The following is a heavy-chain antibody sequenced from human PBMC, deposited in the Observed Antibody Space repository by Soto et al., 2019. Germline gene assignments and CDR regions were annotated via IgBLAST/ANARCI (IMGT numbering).Heavy chain of an antibody. V-gene: IGHV3-21*01. D-gene: IGHD3-22*01. CDR3: ARVGGDYYDSSGYYYSAP. CDR2: ISSSSSYI. CDR1: GFTFSSYS. J-gene: IGHJ5*02. Sequence: GGSLRLSCAASGFTFSSYSMNWVRQAPGKGLEWVSSISSSSSYIYYADSVKGRFTISRDNAKNSLYLQMNSLRAEDTAVYYCARVGGDYYDSSGYYYSAPWGQGTLVTVSS.